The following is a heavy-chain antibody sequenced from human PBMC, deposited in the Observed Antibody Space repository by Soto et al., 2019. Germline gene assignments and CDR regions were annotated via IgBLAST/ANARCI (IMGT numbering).Heavy chain of an antibody. D-gene: IGHD2-2*01. V-gene: IGHV4-39*01. CDR1: GGSISEISYC. Sequence: SQTLCVTCTVSGGSISEISYCWGWIRQPPGKGLQWIGCMFYSGATYYNPSLKNRVTLSVDTSNNEFSLKLVSVTAPDTAVYYWAPHRSSSDP. CDR2: MFYSGAT. J-gene: IGHJ5*02. CDR3: APHRSSSDP.